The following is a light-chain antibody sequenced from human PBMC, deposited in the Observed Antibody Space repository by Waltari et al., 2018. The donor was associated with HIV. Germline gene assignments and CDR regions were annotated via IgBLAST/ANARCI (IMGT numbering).Light chain of an antibody. J-gene: IGKJ3*01. CDR2: KAS. V-gene: IGKV1-5*03. Sequence: EIQMTQSPSTLSAFVGDRVTITCRASQSIKTWLAWYQQKPGKAPKLLIYKASTLESGVPSRFSGSGSGTEFTLTISSLQPDDFATYYCQQSYGAPLTFGPGTKLDI. CDR1: QSIKTW. CDR3: QQSYGAPLT.